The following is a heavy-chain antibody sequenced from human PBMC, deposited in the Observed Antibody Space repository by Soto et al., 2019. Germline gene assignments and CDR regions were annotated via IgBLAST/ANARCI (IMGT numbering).Heavy chain of an antibody. CDR3: AKDTPLITFGGVTFWFDP. CDR2: ISWDGGST. V-gene: IGHV3-43*01. D-gene: IGHD3-16*01. Sequence: EVQLVESGGVVVQPGGSLRLSCAASGFTFDDYTMHWVRQAPGKGLEWVSLISWDGGSTYYADSVKGRFTISRDNNKASXXLQMNSLRTEDTALYYCAKDTPLITFGGVTFWFDPWGQGTLVTVSS. J-gene: IGHJ5*02. CDR1: GFTFDDYT.